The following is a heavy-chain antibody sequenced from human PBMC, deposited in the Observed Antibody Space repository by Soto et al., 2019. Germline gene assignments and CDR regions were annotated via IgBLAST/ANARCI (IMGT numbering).Heavy chain of an antibody. CDR2: ISNSGST. CDR1: GASISSGSYY. D-gene: IGHD4-4*01. V-gene: IGHV4-31*03. Sequence: QVQLQESGPGLVKPSQTLSLTCTVSGASISSGSYYWSWIRQLPGKGLEWIGYISNSGSTYYNPSLKSRVTISVDTSKNQFSLRVSSVTAADTAVYYCARAVYSNHVYWGQGTLFTVSS. CDR3: ARAVYSNHVY. J-gene: IGHJ4*02.